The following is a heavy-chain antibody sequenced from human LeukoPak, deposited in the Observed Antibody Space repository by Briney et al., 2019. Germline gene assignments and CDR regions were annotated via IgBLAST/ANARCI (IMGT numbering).Heavy chain of an antibody. CDR3: AKGGILTGFPRYFDY. D-gene: IGHD3-9*01. CDR2: IKQSGGEK. J-gene: IGHJ4*02. Sequence: GGSLRLSCVVSGFTFSNYWMAWVRQAPGKGLEWVANIKQSGGEKYYVDSVEGRFTISRDNSKNSLSLQMDSLRAEDTAVYYCAKGGILTGFPRYFDYWGQGTLVTVSS. CDR1: GFTFSNYW. V-gene: IGHV3-7*03.